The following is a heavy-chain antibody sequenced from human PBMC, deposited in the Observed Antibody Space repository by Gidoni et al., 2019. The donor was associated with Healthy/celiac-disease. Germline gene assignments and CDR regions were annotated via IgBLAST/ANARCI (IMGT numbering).Heavy chain of an antibody. CDR1: GFTFSSYA. CDR2: ISYDGSNK. J-gene: IGHJ6*02. Sequence: QVQLVESGGGVVQPGRSLRLSCAASGFTFSSYAMHWVRQAPGKGLEWVAVISYDGSNKYYGDSVKGRFTISRDNSKNTLYLQMNSLRAEDTAVYYCARGAGDCTNGVCYTFYYYYGMDVWGQGTTVTVSS. D-gene: IGHD2-8*01. CDR3: ARGAGDCTNGVCYTFYYYYGMDV. V-gene: IGHV3-30-3*01.